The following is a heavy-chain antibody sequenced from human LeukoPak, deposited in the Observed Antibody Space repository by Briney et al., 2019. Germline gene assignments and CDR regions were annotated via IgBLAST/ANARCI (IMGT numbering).Heavy chain of an antibody. V-gene: IGHV3-30-3*01. CDR2: ISYDGSNK. Sequence: GGSLRLPCAASGFTFSSYAMHWVRQAPGKGLEWVAVISYDGSNKYYADSVKGRFTISRDNSKNTLYLQMNSLRAEDTAVYYCATEKGVSDIWGQGTMVTVSS. CDR3: ATEKGVSDI. D-gene: IGHD1-14*01. CDR1: GFTFSSYA. J-gene: IGHJ3*02.